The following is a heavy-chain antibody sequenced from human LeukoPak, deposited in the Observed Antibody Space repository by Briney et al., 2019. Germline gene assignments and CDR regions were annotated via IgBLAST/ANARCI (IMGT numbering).Heavy chain of an antibody. CDR2: INAGNGNT. D-gene: IGHD6-13*01. V-gene: IGHV1-3*01. CDR1: GYTFTSYD. CDR3: ARDGGSSTTYDY. J-gene: IGHJ4*02. Sequence: GASVKVSCKASGYTFTSYDINWVRQATGQRLEWMGWINAGNGNTKYSQKFQGRVTITRDTSASTAYMELSSLRSEDTAVYYCARDGGSSTTYDYWGQGTLVTVSS.